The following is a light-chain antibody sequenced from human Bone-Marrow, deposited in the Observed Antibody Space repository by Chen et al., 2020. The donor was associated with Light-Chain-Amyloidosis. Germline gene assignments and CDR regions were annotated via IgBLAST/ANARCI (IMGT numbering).Light chain of an antibody. J-gene: IGLJ3*02. CDR1: ALPKKY. V-gene: IGLV3-10*01. Sequence: SYVLTQQPSVSVSPGQTARITCSGDALPKKYAFWYQQKSGQPPVLVIYEDNKRATEFPVGFSGSSSGTVATLTSSGGQGGEGAFYHWYSKDSSGNVAVFGGGTKLTVL. CDR3: YSKDSSGNVAV. CDR2: EDN.